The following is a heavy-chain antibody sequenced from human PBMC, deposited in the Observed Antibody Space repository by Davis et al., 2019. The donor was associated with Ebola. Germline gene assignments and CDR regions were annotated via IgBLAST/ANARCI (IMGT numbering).Heavy chain of an antibody. CDR1: GFTFDDYS. D-gene: IGHD3-22*01. CDR2: ISCGGGST. Sequence: PGGSLRLSCAASGFTFDDYSMIWVRQAPGKGLEWLSLISCGGGSTYYADSVKGRFTIPRDNSKNTQYLQMNSLRTEDTAVYYCARPYYDKGHYYFDYWGQGTLVTVSA. J-gene: IGHJ4*02. CDR3: ARPYYDKGHYYFDY. V-gene: IGHV3-43*01.